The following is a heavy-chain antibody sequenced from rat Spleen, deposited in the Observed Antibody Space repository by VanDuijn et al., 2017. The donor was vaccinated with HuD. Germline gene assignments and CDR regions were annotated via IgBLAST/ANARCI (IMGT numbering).Heavy chain of an antibody. J-gene: IGHJ4*01. Sequence: RQPPGKSLVWMGIIWAGGGTNHNSAVQSRLSISRDTSKSQVFLKMNSLQPEDTGTYYCARHLREASGVMDVWGQGASVTVSS. V-gene: IGHV2-72*01. CDR2: IWAGGGT. D-gene: IGHD4-3*01. CDR3: ARHLREASGVMDV.